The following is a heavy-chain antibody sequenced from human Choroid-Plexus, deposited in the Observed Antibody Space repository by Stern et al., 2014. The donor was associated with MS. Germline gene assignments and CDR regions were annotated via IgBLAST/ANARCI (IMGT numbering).Heavy chain of an antibody. CDR2: VSYDGSNK. D-gene: IGHD2/OR15-2a*01. Sequence: VQLVESGGGVAQPGRPLRLSCVASGFTLGSCAMHWVRQAPGTGLEWVAGVSYDGSNKYYADSVKGRFTISRDNSQNTLYMQMSSLRPEDTAVYYCAKDRQYLTYFFDHWGQGSLVTVSS. V-gene: IGHV3-30*18. J-gene: IGHJ5*02. CDR3: AKDRQYLTYFFDH. CDR1: GFTLGSCA.